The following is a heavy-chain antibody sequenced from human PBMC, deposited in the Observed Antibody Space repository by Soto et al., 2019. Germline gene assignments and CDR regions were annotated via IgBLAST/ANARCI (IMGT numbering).Heavy chain of an antibody. V-gene: IGHV4-39*01. CDR1: GGSISSSSYY. J-gene: IGHJ4*02. CDR3: ARQGELLSRPRYFDS. CDR2: IYYSGST. D-gene: IGHD1-26*01. Sequence: SETLSLTCTVSGGSISSSSYYWGWIRQPPGKGLEWIGSIYYSGSTYYNPSLKSRVTISVDTSKNQFSLKLSSVTAADTAVYYCARQGELLSRPRYFDSWGQGTLATVSS.